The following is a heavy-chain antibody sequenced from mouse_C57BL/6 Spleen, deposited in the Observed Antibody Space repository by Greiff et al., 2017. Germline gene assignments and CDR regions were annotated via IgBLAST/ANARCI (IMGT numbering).Heavy chain of an antibody. J-gene: IGHJ4*01. CDR2: IYPRDGST. CDR1: GYTFTDHT. D-gene: IGHD1-1*01. CDR3: VRHGYYGSRAYGMDY. V-gene: IGHV1-78*01. Sequence: QVQLQQSDAELVKPGASVKISCKVSGYTFTDHTIHWMKQRPEQGLEWIGYIYPRDGSTKYNEKFKGKATLTADKSSSTAYMQLNSLTSEDSAVYFCVRHGYYGSRAYGMDYWGQGTSVTVSS.